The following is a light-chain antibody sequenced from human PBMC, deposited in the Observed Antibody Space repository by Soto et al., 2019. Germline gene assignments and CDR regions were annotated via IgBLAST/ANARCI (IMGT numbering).Light chain of an antibody. CDR1: QSVTYN. CDR2: GAF. J-gene: IGKJ4*01. Sequence: EIVMTQSPATLSVFQGETATLSCRASQSVTYNLAWYQQKPGQGPRLLIYGAFTRATGIPARFSGSGSGTEFTLTISSLQSEDFAVYNCQQYKYWPPHTFGGGTKVEIK. CDR3: QQYKYWPPHT. V-gene: IGKV3-15*01.